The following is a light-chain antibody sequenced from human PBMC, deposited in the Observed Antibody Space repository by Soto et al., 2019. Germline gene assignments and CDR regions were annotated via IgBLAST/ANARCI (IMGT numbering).Light chain of an antibody. V-gene: IGKV3-11*01. Sequence: EIVLTQSPGTLSLSPGARATLSCRASQSVSSYLAWYQQKPGQAPRLLIYDASNRATGIPARFSGSGSGTEFTLTISSLQSEDFGVYYCQQNKDWPGTFGQGTKVDIK. CDR1: QSVSSY. J-gene: IGKJ1*01. CDR3: QQNKDWPGT. CDR2: DAS.